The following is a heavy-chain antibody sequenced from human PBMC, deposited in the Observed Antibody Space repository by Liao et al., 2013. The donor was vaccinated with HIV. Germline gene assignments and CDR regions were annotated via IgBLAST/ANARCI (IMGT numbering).Heavy chain of an antibody. CDR2: VSHSGST. CDR3: ARGVPPDY. D-gene: IGHD5/OR15-5a*01. Sequence: QVQLQESGPGVVKPSQILSLTCSVSGGSMSSYYWNWIRQPAGKGLEWVGRVSHSGSTNYNPSLKSRVMMSVDTSKNRFSLELTSVTAADTAVYFCARGVPPDYWGQGTLVTVSS. CDR1: GGSMSSYY. V-gene: IGHV4-4*07. J-gene: IGHJ4*02.